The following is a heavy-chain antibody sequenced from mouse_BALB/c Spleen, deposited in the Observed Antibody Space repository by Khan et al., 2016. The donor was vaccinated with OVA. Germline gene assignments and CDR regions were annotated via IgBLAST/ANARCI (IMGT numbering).Heavy chain of an antibody. CDR1: GFSLNSYG. Sequence: QVQLKESGPGLVAPSQSLSITCTVSGFSLNSYGVHWVRQPPGKGLVWLGVIWAGGSTNHNSALLSRLSISNDNSKRQVFLKMNSLQTDDTAMYYCARAFDYGACFAFWGQGTLVTGSA. V-gene: IGHV2-9*02. D-gene: IGHD1-1*01. J-gene: IGHJ3*01. CDR3: ARAFDYGACFAF. CDR2: IWAGGST.